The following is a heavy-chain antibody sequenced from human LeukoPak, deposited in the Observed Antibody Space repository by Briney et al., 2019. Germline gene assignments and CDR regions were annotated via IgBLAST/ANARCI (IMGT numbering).Heavy chain of an antibody. Sequence: GGSLRLSCAASGFTFSSYTMNWVRQAPGKGLEWVSSISSSSSYIYYADSVKGRFTISRDNAKNSLYLQMNSLRVEDTAVYYCASTTDGYYDYWGQGTLDTVSS. CDR1: GFTFSSYT. CDR3: ASTTDGYYDY. D-gene: IGHD4-17*01. J-gene: IGHJ4*02. CDR2: ISSSSSYI. V-gene: IGHV3-21*01.